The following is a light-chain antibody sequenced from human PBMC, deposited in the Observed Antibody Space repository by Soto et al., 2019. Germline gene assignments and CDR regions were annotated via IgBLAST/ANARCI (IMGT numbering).Light chain of an antibody. V-gene: IGLV2-14*01. J-gene: IGLJ2*01. CDR3: SSYTSSSTVV. Sequence: QSVLTRPASVSGSPGQSITISCTGTSSDVGGYNYVCWYQQHPGKAPKLMIYDVSNRPSGVSNRFSGSKSGNTASLTISGLEAEDEADYYCSSYTSSSTVVFGGGTKLTVL. CDR2: DVS. CDR1: SSDVGGYNY.